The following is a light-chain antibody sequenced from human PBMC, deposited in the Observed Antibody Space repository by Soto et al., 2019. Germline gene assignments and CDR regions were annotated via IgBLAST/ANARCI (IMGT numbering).Light chain of an antibody. CDR2: DAS. J-gene: IGKJ5*01. V-gene: IGKV3-15*01. CDR3: QQYDKWPPIT. CDR1: QSVSSN. Sequence: EIVMTQSPATLSVSPGERATLSCRASQSVSSNLAWYQQKPGQAPRLLIYDASTRATGITARFCGSGSGTEFTLTISSLQSEDFAVYYCQQYDKWPPITFGQGTRLEIK.